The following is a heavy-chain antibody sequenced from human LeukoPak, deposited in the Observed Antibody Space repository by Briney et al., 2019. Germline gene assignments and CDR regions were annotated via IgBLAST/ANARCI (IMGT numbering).Heavy chain of an antibody. J-gene: IGHJ4*02. CDR3: ARDHYGDSQYYFDY. D-gene: IGHD4-17*01. Sequence: GGSLRLSCAASGFTFSDYAMSWVRQAPGKGLEWISGLSGSGGTTYYADSVKGRFTVSRDNSKNTLFMQMNSLRAEDTAVYYCARDHYGDSQYYFDYWGQGTLVTVSS. CDR2: LSGSGGTT. V-gene: IGHV3-23*01. CDR1: GFTFSDYA.